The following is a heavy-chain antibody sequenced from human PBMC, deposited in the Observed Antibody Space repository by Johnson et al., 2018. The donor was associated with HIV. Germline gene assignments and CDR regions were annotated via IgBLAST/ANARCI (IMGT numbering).Heavy chain of an antibody. V-gene: IGHV3-7*01. CDR1: GFTFSSYW. CDR2: IKQDGSEQ. J-gene: IGHJ3*02. Sequence: VQLVESGGGLVQPGGSLRLSCAASGFTFSSYWMSWVRQAPGKGLEWVANIKQDGSEQNYVDAVKGRFTISRDNAKTAMYLQMNSLRGEDTAVYYCARDRGYWDAFDIWGQGTMVIVSS. D-gene: IGHD3-22*01. CDR3: ARDRGYWDAFDI.